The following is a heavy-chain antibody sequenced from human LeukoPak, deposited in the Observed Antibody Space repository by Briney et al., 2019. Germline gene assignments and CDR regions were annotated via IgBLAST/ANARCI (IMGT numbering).Heavy chain of an antibody. Sequence: PSETLSLTYAVYDGSVSGYYWSWIRQPPGKGLEWIGEIHHGGRTKYHPALKSRVSISVDTPNNKFSLKLSSMTAADTAVYFCARHGGWYFALWGPGTLVTVSS. J-gene: IGHJ2*01. CDR1: DGSVSGYY. D-gene: IGHD3-10*01. V-gene: IGHV4-34*01. CDR3: ARHGGWYFAL. CDR2: IHHGGRT.